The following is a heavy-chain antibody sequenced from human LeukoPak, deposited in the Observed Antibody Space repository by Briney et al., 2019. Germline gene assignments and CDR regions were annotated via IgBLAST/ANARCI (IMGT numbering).Heavy chain of an antibody. J-gene: IGHJ4*02. D-gene: IGHD3-3*02. V-gene: IGHV1-69*13. CDR2: IIPIFGTA. CDR1: GGTFSSYA. CDR3: ARDLIFGVADSDY. Sequence: ASVKVSCKASGGTFSSYAISWVRQAPGQGLAWMGGIIPIFGTANYAQKFQGRVTITADESTSTAYMELSSLRSEDTAVYYCARDLIFGVADSDYWGQGTLVTVSS.